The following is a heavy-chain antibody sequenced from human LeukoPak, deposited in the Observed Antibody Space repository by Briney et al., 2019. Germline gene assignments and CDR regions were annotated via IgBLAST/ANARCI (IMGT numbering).Heavy chain of an antibody. CDR2: ISGSGGST. CDR3: AKWVSTNWGSKGAFDI. V-gene: IGHV3-23*01. Sequence: GGSLRLSCAASGFTFSSYAMSWVRQAPGKGLEWVSAISGSGGSTYYADSVKGRFTISRDNSKNTLYLQMNSLRAEDMAVYYCAKWVSTNWGSKGAFDIWGQGTMVTVSS. CDR1: GFTFSSYA. J-gene: IGHJ3*02. D-gene: IGHD7-27*01.